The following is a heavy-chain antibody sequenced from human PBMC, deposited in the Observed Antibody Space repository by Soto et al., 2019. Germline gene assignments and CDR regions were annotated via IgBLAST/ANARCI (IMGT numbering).Heavy chain of an antibody. D-gene: IGHD3-22*01. Sequence: GGSLRLSCVASGFTFNSYGMHWVRQAPGKGLEWVAVISYDGSNKYYADSVKGRFTISRDNSKNTLYLQMNSLRAEDTAVYYCCTGSGYYGVDAFDIWGQGTMVTVSS. J-gene: IGHJ3*02. CDR3: CTGSGYYGVDAFDI. CDR2: ISYDGSNK. V-gene: IGHV3-30*03. CDR1: GFTFNSYG.